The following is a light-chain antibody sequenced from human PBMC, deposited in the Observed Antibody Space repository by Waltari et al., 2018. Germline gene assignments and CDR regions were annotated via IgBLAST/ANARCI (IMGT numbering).Light chain of an antibody. V-gene: IGLV1-40*01. CDR1: SYNLGAGYD. CDR2: GNN. Sequence: QSVLTQPPSVSGAPGQRVTISCTGSSYNLGAGYDVHWYQPLPGTAPKLLIYGNNNRPSGVPDRFSGSKSGTSASLAIAGLQAEDEGDYYCQSYDSSLSGHWVFGGGTKVTAL. CDR3: QSYDSSLSGHWV. J-gene: IGLJ3*02.